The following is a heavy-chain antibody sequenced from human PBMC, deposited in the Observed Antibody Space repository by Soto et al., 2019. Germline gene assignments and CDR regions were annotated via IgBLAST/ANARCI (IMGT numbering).Heavy chain of an antibody. CDR1: GGSISSYY. J-gene: IGHJ2*01. CDR2: IYYSGST. V-gene: IGHV4-59*01. CDR3: ARRVVVVPAAMHGWYFDL. D-gene: IGHD2-2*01. Sequence: VQLEESGPGLVKPSETLSLTCTVSGGSISSYYWSCIRQPPGKGLEWIGYIYYSGSTNYNPSLKSRVTISVDTSKNQFSLKLSSVTAADTAVYYCARRVVVVPAAMHGWYFDLWGRGTLVTVSS.